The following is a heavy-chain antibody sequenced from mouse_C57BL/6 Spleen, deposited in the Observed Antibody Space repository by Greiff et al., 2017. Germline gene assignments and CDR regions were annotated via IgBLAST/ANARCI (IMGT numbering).Heavy chain of an antibody. Sequence: QVQLKESGPGLVQPSQSLSITCTVSGFSLTSYGVHWVRPSPGKGLEWLGVIWSGGSTDYNAAFISRPSISKDNSKSHVFFKMNSLQADDTAIYYCARNYPHYDGSSHDAMDYWGQGTSVTVSS. J-gene: IGHJ4*01. CDR2: IWSGGST. CDR1: GFSLTSYG. CDR3: ARNYPHYDGSSHDAMDY. D-gene: IGHD1-1*01. V-gene: IGHV2-2*01.